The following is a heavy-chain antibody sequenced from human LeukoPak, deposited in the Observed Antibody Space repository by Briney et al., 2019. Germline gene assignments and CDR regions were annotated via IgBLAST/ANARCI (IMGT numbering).Heavy chain of an antibody. CDR2: ISSSSSYI. D-gene: IGHD4-17*01. V-gene: IGHV3-21*01. CDR3: ATQDETDYVPLDY. J-gene: IGHJ4*02. CDR1: GFTFSSYS. Sequence: GGSLRLSCAASGFTFSSYSMNGVRQAPGKGLEWVSSISSSSSYIYYADSVKGRFTISRDNDKNSLYLQMNCLRAEDTAVYYCATQDETDYVPLDYWGQGTLVTASS.